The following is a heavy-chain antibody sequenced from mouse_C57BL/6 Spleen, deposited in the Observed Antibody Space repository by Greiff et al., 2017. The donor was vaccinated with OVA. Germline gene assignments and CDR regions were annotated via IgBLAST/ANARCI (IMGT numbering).Heavy chain of an antibody. CDR2: ISSGGSYT. J-gene: IGHJ4*01. Sequence: EVKVVESGGDLVKPGGSLKLSCAASGFTFSSYGMSWVRQTPDKRLEWVATISSGGSYTYYPDSVKGRFTISRDNAKNTLYLQMSSLKSEDTAMYYCARQGVFITTVVAPSYAMDYWGQGTSVTVSS. CDR3: ARQGVFITTVVAPSYAMDY. V-gene: IGHV5-6*01. CDR1: GFTFSSYG. D-gene: IGHD1-1*01.